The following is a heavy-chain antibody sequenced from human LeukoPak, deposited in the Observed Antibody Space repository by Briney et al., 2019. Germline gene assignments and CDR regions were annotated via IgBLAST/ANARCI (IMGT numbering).Heavy chain of an antibody. J-gene: IGHJ3*01. CDR3: ARDLRDTFDV. CDR2: INSISSII. Sequence: PGGSLRLSCAASGFTFSSYSMNWVRQAPGKGLEWVSYINSISSIIYYADSVKGRFTISRDNVKNSLYLQMNSLRDEDTAVYYCARDLRDTFDVWGQGTMVTVSS. CDR1: GFTFSSYS. V-gene: IGHV3-48*02.